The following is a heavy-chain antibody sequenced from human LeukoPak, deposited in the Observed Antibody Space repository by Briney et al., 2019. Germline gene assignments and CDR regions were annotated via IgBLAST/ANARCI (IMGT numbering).Heavy chain of an antibody. Sequence: GGSLRLSCAASGFTFSSYAMSWVRQAPGKGLEWVSAISGSGGSTCYADSVKGRFTISRDNSKNTLYLQMNSLRAEDTAVYYCAKGVDIVVVPAAMRWLRSFLYFDYWGQGTLVTVSS. D-gene: IGHD2-2*03. CDR2: ISGSGGST. CDR3: AKGVDIVVVPAAMRWLRSFLYFDY. J-gene: IGHJ4*02. V-gene: IGHV3-23*01. CDR1: GFTFSSYA.